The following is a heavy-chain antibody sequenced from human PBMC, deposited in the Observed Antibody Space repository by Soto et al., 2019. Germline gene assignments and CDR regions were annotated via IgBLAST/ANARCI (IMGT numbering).Heavy chain of an antibody. Sequence: SETLCITCIVSVGSVSMGPHYWSWIRQPPGGRLEWLGYVFGIQTTNTNPSLASRVSISKDPSKNQFSLRLTSVTAADTAVYYCARRNNKGLVDYWGQGTMVTVSS. J-gene: IGHJ4*02. D-gene: IGHD1-1*01. CDR3: ARRNNKGLVDY. CDR1: VGSVSMGPHY. V-gene: IGHV4-61*01. CDR2: VFGIQTT.